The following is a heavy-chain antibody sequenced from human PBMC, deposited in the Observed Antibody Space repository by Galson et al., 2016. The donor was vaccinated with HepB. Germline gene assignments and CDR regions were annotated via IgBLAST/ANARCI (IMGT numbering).Heavy chain of an antibody. Sequence: SLRLSCAASGFSLTSYTMHWVRQAPGKGLDWVAFISSDGSNKDYAESVKGRFTVSRDNSKNTLNLQMNCLRLEDTAVYYCARGRGLVPDYWGQGTLAIVSS. D-gene: IGHD6-13*01. CDR1: GFSLTSYT. CDR3: ARGRGLVPDY. V-gene: IGHV3-30-3*01. J-gene: IGHJ4*02. CDR2: ISSDGSNK.